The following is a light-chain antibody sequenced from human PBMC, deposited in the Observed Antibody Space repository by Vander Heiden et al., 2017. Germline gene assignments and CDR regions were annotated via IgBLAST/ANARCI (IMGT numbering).Light chain of an antibody. CDR3: QSYDSSLSGYV. Sequence: QSVLTQPPSVSGAPGQRVTISCTGSSSNTGAGYYVHWYQQLPGTAPKLLICGNSNRPSGVPDRFSGSKSGTSASLAITGLQAEDEADYYCQSYDSSLSGYVFGTGTKVTVL. CDR2: GNS. V-gene: IGLV1-40*01. J-gene: IGLJ1*01. CDR1: SSNTGAGYY.